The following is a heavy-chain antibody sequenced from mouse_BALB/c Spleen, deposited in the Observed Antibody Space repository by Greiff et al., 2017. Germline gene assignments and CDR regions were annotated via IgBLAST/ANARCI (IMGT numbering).Heavy chain of an antibody. Sequence: EVHLVESGGGLVKPGGSLKLSCAASGFAFSSYDMSWVRQTPEKRLEWVAYISSGGGSTYYPDTVKGRFTISRDNAKNTLYLQMSSLKSEDTAMYYCARQGGNYLPFAYWGQGTLVTVSA. CDR2: ISSGGGST. J-gene: IGHJ3*01. CDR1: GFAFSSYD. D-gene: IGHD2-1*01. CDR3: ARQGGNYLPFAY. V-gene: IGHV5-12-1*01.